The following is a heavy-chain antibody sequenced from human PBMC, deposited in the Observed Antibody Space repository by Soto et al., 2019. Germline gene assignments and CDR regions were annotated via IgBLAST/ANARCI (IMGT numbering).Heavy chain of an antibody. J-gene: IGHJ4*02. CDR2: IYYSGST. CDR1: GGSISSYY. D-gene: IGHD4-17*01. Sequence: SETLSLTCTVSGGSISSYYWSWIRQPPGKGLEWIGYIYYSGSTNYNPSLKSRLTISVDTSKNQFSLKLSSVTAADTAVYYCARGFYGRTSSVFDYWGQGTLVTVSS. V-gene: IGHV4-59*01. CDR3: ARGFYGRTSSVFDY.